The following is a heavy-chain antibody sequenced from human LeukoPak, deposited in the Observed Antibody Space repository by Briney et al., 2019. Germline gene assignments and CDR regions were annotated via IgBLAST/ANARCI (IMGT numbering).Heavy chain of an antibody. CDR2: IYYSGST. CDR1: GGSISSGGYY. J-gene: IGHJ4*02. V-gene: IGHV4-31*03. Sequence: PSETLSLTCTVSGGSISSGGYYWSWIRQHPGKGLEWVGYIYYSGSTYYNPSLKSRVTISVDTSKNQFSLKLSSVTAADTAVYYCASFSSSNKLGFDYWGQGTLVTVSS. D-gene: IGHD6-6*01. CDR3: ASFSSSNKLGFDY.